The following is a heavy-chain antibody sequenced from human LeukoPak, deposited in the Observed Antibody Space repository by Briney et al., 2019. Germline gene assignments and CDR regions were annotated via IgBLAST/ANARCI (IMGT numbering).Heavy chain of an antibody. J-gene: IGHJ4*02. D-gene: IGHD4-17*01. CDR2: INHSGST. V-gene: IGHV4-34*01. CDR3: ARDETTPLPGAY. CDR1: GGSFSGYY. Sequence: SETLSLTCAVYGGSFSGYYWNWIRQPPGKGLEWIGEINHSGSTHYNPSLKSRVTMSVDTSKNQFSMKLSSVIAAHTAVYYCARDETTPLPGAYWGQGTLVTVSS.